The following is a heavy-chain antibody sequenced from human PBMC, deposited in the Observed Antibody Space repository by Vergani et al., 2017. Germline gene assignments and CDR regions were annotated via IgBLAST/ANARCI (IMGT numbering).Heavy chain of an antibody. CDR3: ARPVGPSAIADGYHV. V-gene: IGHV4-39*02. J-gene: IGHJ3*01. D-gene: IGHD3-10*01. CDR1: GDSISRRHYY. CDR2: ISSSGSP. Sequence: QLQLQESGPGLVKPSETLSLSCRVSGDSISRRHYYWGFIRQPPGKGLEWIGSISSSGSPYYNPTLKSRLAFSVDTSKNLFSLRLKSVTATDTGMYYCARPVGPSAIADGYHVCGQGTMVTVS.